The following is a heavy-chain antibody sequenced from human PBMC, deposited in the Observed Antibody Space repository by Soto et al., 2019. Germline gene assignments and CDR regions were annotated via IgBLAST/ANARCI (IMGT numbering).Heavy chain of an antibody. CDR3: ARPEGVYYDSSGYNWFDP. CDR2: IWNDGSKN. CDR1: GFTFSSYG. Sequence: GGSLRLSCAASGFTFSSYGMHWVRQAPGKGLEWVALIWNDGSKNYFADSVKGRFTISRDNSKNTLHLQMNSLRSEDTAVYYCARPEGVYYDSSGYNWFDPWGQGTLVTVSS. V-gene: IGHV3-30*02. J-gene: IGHJ5*02. D-gene: IGHD3-22*01.